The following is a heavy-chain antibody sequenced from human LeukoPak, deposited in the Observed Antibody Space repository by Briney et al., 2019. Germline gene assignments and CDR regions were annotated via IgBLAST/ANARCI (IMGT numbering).Heavy chain of an antibody. J-gene: IGHJ4*02. CDR1: GFTFSNFW. D-gene: IGHD3-3*01. V-gene: IGHV3-74*01. CDR3: VSGSLQSGYNFDY. Sequence: GGSLRLSCAASGFTFSNFWMHWIRQVPGKGLVWVSHIKYDGSATNYADSVKGRFTISRDNAKNTLYLQMNSLRAEDTAVYYCVSGSLQSGYNFDYWGQGALVTVSS. CDR2: IKYDGSAT.